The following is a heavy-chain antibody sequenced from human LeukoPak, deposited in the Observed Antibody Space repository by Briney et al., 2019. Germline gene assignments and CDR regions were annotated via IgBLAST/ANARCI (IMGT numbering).Heavy chain of an antibody. CDR3: AKDIRQWLVRNYFDY. V-gene: IGHV3-7*01. CDR1: GFTFSSYW. Sequence: GGSLRLSCAASGFTFSSYWMSWVRQAPGKGLEWVANIKQDGSEKYYVDSVKGRFTISRDNSKNTLYLQMNSLRAEDTAVYYCAKDIRQWLVRNYFDYWGQGTLVTVSS. CDR2: IKQDGSEK. J-gene: IGHJ4*02. D-gene: IGHD6-19*01.